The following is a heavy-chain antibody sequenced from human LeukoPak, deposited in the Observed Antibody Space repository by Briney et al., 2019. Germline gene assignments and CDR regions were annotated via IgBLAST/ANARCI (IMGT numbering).Heavy chain of an antibody. CDR3: ARESDSGYSSSFNWFDP. CDR2: INPCGGST. J-gene: IGHJ5*02. Sequence: ASVKVSCKASGFSFTSYYMHWVRQAPGQGLEWMGIINPCGGSTSYAQKFQGRVTMTRDTSTRTVYVELSSLRSEDTAVYYCARESDSGYSSSFNWFDPWGQGTLVTVSS. D-gene: IGHD6-19*01. CDR1: GFSFTSYY. V-gene: IGHV1-46*01.